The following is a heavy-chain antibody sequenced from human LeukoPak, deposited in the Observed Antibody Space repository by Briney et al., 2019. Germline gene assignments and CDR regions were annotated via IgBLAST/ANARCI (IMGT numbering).Heavy chain of an antibody. J-gene: IGHJ4*02. CDR2: ISGGGEST. CDR1: GFTFSSYS. Sequence: PGGSLRLACAASGFTFSSYSMNWVRQAPGKGLEWVSAISGGGESTYNADSVKGRFIISRDNSKNTLYLQMNSLRAEDTAVYYCARAIQFGGYFDYWGQGTLVTVST. V-gene: IGHV3-23*01. CDR3: ARAIQFGGYFDY. D-gene: IGHD2-15*01.